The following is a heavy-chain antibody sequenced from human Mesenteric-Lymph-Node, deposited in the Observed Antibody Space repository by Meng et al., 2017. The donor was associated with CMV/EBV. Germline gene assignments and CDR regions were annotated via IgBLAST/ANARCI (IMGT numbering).Heavy chain of an antibody. CDR1: GFTFSNSD. CDR2: ISRGETTT. CDR3: ARDPPRYGMDV. Sequence: GESLKISCAASGFTFSNSDMNWVRQAPGKGLEWVSFISRGETTTYYAESVQGRFTISRDNAKNTLYLQMNSLRGEDTAIYYCARDPPRYGMDVWGQGTTVTVSS. J-gene: IGHJ6*02. V-gene: IGHV3-48*03.